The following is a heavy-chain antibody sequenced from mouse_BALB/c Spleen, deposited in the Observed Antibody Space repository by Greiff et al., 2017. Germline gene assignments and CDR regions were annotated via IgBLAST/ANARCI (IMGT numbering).Heavy chain of an antibody. CDR2: IWTGGGT. V-gene: IGHV2-9-2*01. J-gene: IGHJ2*01. D-gene: IGHD1-1*01. Sequence: ESGPGLVAPSQSLSITCTVSGFSLTSYDISWIRQPPGKGLEWLGVIWTGGGTNYNSAFMSRLSISKDNSKSQVFLKMNSLQTDDTAIYYCVRDYGSSYGFDYWGQGTTLTVSS. CDR3: VRDYGSSYGFDY. CDR1: GFSLTSYD.